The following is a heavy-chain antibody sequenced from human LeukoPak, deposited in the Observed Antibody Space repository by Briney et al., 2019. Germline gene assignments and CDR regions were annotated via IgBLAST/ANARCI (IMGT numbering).Heavy chain of an antibody. J-gene: IGHJ4*02. D-gene: IGHD6-19*01. CDR2: ISGSGGST. V-gene: IGHV3-23*01. CDR1: GFTLSSYA. CDR3: VAGKPSDY. Sequence: GGSLRLSCAASGFTLSSYAMNWVRQAPGKGLEWVSAISGSGGSTYYADSVKGRFTISRDNSKNTLYLQMNSLRAEDTAVYYGVAGKPSDYWGQGTLVTVSS.